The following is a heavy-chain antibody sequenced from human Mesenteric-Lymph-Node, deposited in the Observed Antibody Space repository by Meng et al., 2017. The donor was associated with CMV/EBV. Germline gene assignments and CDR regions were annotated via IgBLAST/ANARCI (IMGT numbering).Heavy chain of an antibody. CDR1: GYTFTGYY. V-gene: IGHV1-2*02. CDR2: INPNSGGT. J-gene: IGHJ5*02. Sequence: GYTFTGYYMHWVRQAPGQGLEWMGWINPNSGGTNYAQKFQGRVTMTRDTSISTAYMELSRLRSDDTAVYYCARADDFWSGYTHWFDPWGQGTLVTVSS. CDR3: ARADDFWSGYTHWFDP. D-gene: IGHD3-3*01.